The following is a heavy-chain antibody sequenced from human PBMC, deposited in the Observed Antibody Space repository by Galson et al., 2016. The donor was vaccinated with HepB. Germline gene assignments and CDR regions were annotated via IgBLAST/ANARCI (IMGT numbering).Heavy chain of an antibody. D-gene: IGHD6-19*01. V-gene: IGHV3-21*04. J-gene: IGHJ5*02. Sequence: SLRLSCAASGFAFDNYAMSWVRQAPGKGLEWVSYISRDNRYIYYADSVTGRFTISRGNAKNSLFLQMNSLRAEDKALYYCASDFIGVAGTGLFGPWGQGTRVTVSS. CDR2: ISRDNRYI. CDR1: GFAFDNYA. CDR3: ASDFIGVAGTGLFGP.